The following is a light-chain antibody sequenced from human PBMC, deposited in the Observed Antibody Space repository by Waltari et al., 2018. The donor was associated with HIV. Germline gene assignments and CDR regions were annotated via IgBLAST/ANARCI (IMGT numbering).Light chain of an antibody. CDR1: QSVSSSY. CDR2: DSS. CDR3: QQYDTPPWT. Sequence: EIVLTQSPGTLSLSAGEGATRSGRASQSVSSSYLAWYQQKPGQSPRLLSYDSSSRASGIPDRFSGSGSGTDFSLTSSRLEPEDFAVYYCQQYDTPPWTFGQGTKVEIK. V-gene: IGKV3-20*01. J-gene: IGKJ1*01.